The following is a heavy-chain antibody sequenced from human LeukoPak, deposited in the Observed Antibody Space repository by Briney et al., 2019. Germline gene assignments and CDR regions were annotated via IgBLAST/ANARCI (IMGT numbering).Heavy chain of an antibody. V-gene: IGHV1-69*06. CDR1: GYTFTSYG. CDR2: IIPIFGTA. J-gene: IGHJ5*02. Sequence: SVKVSCKASGYTFTSYGISWVRQAPGQGLEWMGGIIPIFGTANYAQKFQGRVTITADKSTSTAYMELSSLRSEDTAVYYCAREHITGTTRWFDPWGQGTLVTVSS. D-gene: IGHD1-7*01. CDR3: AREHITGTTRWFDP.